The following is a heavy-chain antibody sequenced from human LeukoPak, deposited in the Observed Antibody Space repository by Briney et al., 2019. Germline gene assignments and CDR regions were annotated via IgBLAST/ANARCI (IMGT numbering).Heavy chain of an antibody. J-gene: IGHJ5*02. CDR1: GGSISSSSYY. V-gene: IGHV4-39*07. D-gene: IGHD2-2*01. CDR3: ARRAILYCSSTSCGIFDP. Sequence: ASETLSLTCTVSGGSISSSSYYWGWIRQPPGKGLEWIGEINHSGSTNYNPSLKSRVTISLDTSKNQFSLKLSSVTAADTAVYYCARRAILYCSSTSCGIFDPWGQGTLVTVSS. CDR2: INHSGST.